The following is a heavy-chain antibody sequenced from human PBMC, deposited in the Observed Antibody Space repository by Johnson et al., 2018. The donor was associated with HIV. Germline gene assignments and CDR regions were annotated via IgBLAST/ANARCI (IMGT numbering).Heavy chain of an antibody. D-gene: IGHD2-21*02. J-gene: IGHJ3*02. CDR3: ARECGGDCSDAFDI. CDR1: GFTFSSYA. V-gene: IGHV3-30*04. CDR2: ISYDGSNK. Sequence: VQLVESGGGVVQPGRYLRLSCAASGFTFSSYAMHWVRQAPGKGLEWVAVISYDGSNKYYADSVKGRFTISRDNSKNTLYLQMNSLRAEDTAVYYCARECGGDCSDAFDIWGQGTMVTVS.